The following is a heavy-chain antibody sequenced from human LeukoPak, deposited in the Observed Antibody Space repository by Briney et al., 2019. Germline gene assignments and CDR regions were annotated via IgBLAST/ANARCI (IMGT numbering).Heavy chain of an antibody. CDR2: ISYDGSNK. J-gene: IGHJ4*02. D-gene: IGHD6-19*01. V-gene: IGHV3-30*04. CDR3: ARDYSSGWYGGY. Sequence: GGSLRLSCAASGFTFSSYAMHWVRQAPGKGLEWVAVISYDGSNKYYADSVKGRFTISRDNSKNTLYLQMNSLSAEDTAVYYCARDYSSGWYGGYWGQGTLVTVSS. CDR1: GFTFSSYA.